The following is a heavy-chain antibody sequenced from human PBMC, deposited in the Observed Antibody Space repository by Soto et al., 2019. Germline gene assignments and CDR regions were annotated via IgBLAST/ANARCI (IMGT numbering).Heavy chain of an antibody. J-gene: IGHJ6*02. D-gene: IGHD2-2*01. CDR3: ARDKVRQQVGGNCYYILDV. Sequence: QVQLEQSGAEVKKPGSSVKVSCKASVGTFSNSAISWVRQAPGQGLEWMGGIMPIFRTPDYAQKFQGRVTITADESTSTAYMELGGLKSDYTAVYYCARDKVRQQVGGNCYYILDVWGQGTTVTVSS. CDR2: IMPIFRTP. V-gene: IGHV1-69*12. CDR1: VGTFSNSA.